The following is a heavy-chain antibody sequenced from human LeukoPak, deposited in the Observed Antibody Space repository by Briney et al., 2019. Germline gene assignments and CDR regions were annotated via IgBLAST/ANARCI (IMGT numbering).Heavy chain of an antibody. D-gene: IGHD2-15*01. J-gene: IGHJ3*02. V-gene: IGHV4-39*07. Sequence: PSETLSLTCTVSGGSISSSSYYWGWIRQPPGKGLEWIGSIYYSGSTYYNPSLKSRVTISVDTSKNQFSLKLTSLTAADTAMYYCARVGCSGGTCYGSRGAFDIWGQGTMVTVSS. CDR2: IYYSGST. CDR3: ARVGCSGGTCYGSRGAFDI. CDR1: GGSISSSSYY.